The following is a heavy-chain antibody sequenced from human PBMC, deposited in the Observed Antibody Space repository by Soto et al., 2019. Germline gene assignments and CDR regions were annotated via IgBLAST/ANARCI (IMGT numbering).Heavy chain of an antibody. D-gene: IGHD3-10*01. Sequence: GGSLRLSCAASGFTFSDHYMDWVRQAPGKGLEWVGRTRNKANSYTTEYAASVKGRFTISRDDSKNSLYLQMNSLKTEDTAVYYCARAGVRGVIGYYYYYMDVWGKGTTVTVS. V-gene: IGHV3-72*01. CDR3: ARAGVRGVIGYYYYYMDV. CDR1: GFTFSDHY. J-gene: IGHJ6*03. CDR2: TRNKANSYTT.